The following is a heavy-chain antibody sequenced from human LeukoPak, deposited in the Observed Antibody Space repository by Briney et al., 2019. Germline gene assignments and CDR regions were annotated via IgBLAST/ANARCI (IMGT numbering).Heavy chain of an antibody. CDR2: ISSSSSYI. Sequence: GGSLRLSCAASGFTFSSYSVNWVRQAPGKGLEWVSSISSSSSYIYYADSVKGRFTISRDNAKNSLYLQMNSLRAEDTAVYYCAREGLWDYDFWSGYPTYYFDYWGQGTLVTVSS. CDR1: GFTFSSYS. V-gene: IGHV3-21*01. CDR3: AREGLWDYDFWSGYPTYYFDY. D-gene: IGHD3-3*01. J-gene: IGHJ4*02.